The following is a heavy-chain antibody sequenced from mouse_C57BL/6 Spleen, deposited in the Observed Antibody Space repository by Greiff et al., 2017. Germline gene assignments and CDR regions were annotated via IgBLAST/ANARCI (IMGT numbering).Heavy chain of an antibody. V-gene: IGHV5-6*01. Sequence: EVHLVESGGDLVKPGGSLKLSCAASGFTFSSYGMSWVRQTPDKRLEWVATISSGGSYTYYPDSVKGRFTISRDNAKNTLYLQMSSLKSEDTAMYYCARHIPYYGSEDWYFDVWGTGTTVTVSS. CDR2: ISSGGSYT. J-gene: IGHJ1*03. CDR1: GFTFSSYG. D-gene: IGHD1-1*01. CDR3: ARHIPYYGSEDWYFDV.